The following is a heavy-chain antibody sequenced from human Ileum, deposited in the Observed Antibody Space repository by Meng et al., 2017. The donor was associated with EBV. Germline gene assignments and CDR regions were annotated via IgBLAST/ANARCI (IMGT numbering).Heavy chain of an antibody. CDR3: AQDQNYAGSGSYYVS. V-gene: IGHV4-30-4*01. J-gene: IGHJ5*02. D-gene: IGHD3-10*01. CDR2: ILYGEHT. CDR1: GDHSNKASSY. Sequence: THTVSGDHSNKASSYGGCIRLTLGTVLACIGYILYGEHTFYNPSLESRAAISADASMILFSLKLNSVTAADTAVYYCAQDQNYAGSGSYYVSWGQGTLVTVSS.